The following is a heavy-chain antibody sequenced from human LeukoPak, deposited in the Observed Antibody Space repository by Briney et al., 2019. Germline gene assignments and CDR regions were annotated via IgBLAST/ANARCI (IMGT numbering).Heavy chain of an antibody. Sequence: ASVKVSCKASGYTFTSYYIHWVRQAPGQGLEWMGIMNPSGDSTSYAQNFQGRVTMTRDMSTSTAYMELSSLRSEDTAVYYCARGIQQLETFDYWGQGTLVTVSS. D-gene: IGHD6-13*01. CDR1: GYTFTSYY. CDR2: MNPSGDST. J-gene: IGHJ4*02. V-gene: IGHV1-46*01. CDR3: ARGIQQLETFDY.